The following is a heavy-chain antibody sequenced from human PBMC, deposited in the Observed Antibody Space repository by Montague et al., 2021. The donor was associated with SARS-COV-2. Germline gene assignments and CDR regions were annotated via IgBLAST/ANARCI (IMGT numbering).Heavy chain of an antibody. CDR3: AKDTATIRIAVALMDV. V-gene: IGHV3-23*01. J-gene: IGHJ6*02. CDR2: ISGGGAST. Sequence: SLRLSCAASGFSFAGYALSWVRQAPGQGLEWVSGISGGGASTYYGDSVQGRFTISRDNSKNTVYLQMNSLRAEDTAVYYCAKDTATIRIAVALMDVWGQGTTVIVSS. CDR1: GFSFAGYA. D-gene: IGHD6-19*01.